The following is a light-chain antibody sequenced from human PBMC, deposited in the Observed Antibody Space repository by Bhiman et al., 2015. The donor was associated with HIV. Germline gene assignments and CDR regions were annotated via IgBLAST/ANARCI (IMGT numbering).Light chain of an antibody. CDR1: SRDVGGYNF. V-gene: IGLV2-14*01. Sequence: QSALTQPASVSGSPGQSITISCTGTSRDVGGYNFVSWYQQHPGKAPKLMIYDVSKRPSGVSNRFSGSKSGNTASLTISGLQAEDEADYYCSSLTSSLTYVFGTGTNVTVL. J-gene: IGLJ1*01. CDR3: SSLTSSLTYV. CDR2: DVS.